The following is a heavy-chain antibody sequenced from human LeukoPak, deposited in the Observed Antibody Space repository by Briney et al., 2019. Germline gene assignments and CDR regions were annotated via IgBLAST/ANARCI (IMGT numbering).Heavy chain of an antibody. V-gene: IGHV3-15*07. CDR2: IKSKTDGGTT. J-gene: IGHJ6*02. Sequence: SGGSLRLSCAASGFTFSNAWMNWVRQAPGKGLEWVGRIKSKTDGGTTDYAAPVKGRFTISRDDSKNTLYLQMNSLKTEDTAVYYCTWNPPPFRLGMDVWGQGATVTVSS. CDR1: GFTFSNAW. CDR3: TWNPPPFRLGMDV. D-gene: IGHD1-1*01.